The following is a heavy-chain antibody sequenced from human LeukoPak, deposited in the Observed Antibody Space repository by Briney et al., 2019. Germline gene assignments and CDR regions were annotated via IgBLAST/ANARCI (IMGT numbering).Heavy chain of an antibody. D-gene: IGHD3-10*01. J-gene: IGHJ5*02. CDR3: ARTGIAPMVRGVIITDWFDP. Sequence: ASVKVSCKASGYTFTSYDINWVRQATGQGLEWMGWMNPNSGNTGYAQKFQGRVTMTRNTSISTAYMELSSLRSEDTAVYYCARTGIAPMVRGVIITDWFDPWGQGTLVTASS. CDR1: GYTFTSYD. CDR2: MNPNSGNT. V-gene: IGHV1-8*01.